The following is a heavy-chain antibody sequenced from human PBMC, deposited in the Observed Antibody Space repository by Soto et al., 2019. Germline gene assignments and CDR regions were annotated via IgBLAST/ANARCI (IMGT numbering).Heavy chain of an antibody. CDR3: VKKRGSGIIVITPGY. CDR2: ISSNGGIT. J-gene: IGHJ4*02. V-gene: IGHV3-64D*08. CDR1: GFTFSNYA. D-gene: IGHD3-22*01. Sequence: GGSLRLSCSASGFTFSNYAMHWVRQAPGKGLEYVSAISSNGGITDYAHSVKGRFTISRDNSKNTLYLQMSSLKTEDTALYYCVKKRGSGIIVITPGYWGQGTLVTVSS.